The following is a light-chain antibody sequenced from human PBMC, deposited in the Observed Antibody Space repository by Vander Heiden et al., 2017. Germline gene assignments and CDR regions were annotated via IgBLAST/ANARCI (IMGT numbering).Light chain of an antibody. V-gene: IGKV3-15*01. CDR2: AAS. CDR3: QQHSTWPSLT. J-gene: IGKJ4*01. Sequence: ELVMPPSPASLSLSPGPSPSLPCMASPSVNINVAWYQQRPGQAPSLLIHAASTRATGVPDRFSGSGSGTEFTLTISSMQSEDFAVYFCQQHSTWPSLTFGGGTRVE. CDR1: PSVNIN.